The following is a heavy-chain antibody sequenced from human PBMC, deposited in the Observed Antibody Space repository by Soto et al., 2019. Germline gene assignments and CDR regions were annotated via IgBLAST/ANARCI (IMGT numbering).Heavy chain of an antibody. V-gene: IGHV3-23*01. CDR1: GFSFSSNA. CDR3: ATGVVVIYFDY. J-gene: IGHJ4*02. Sequence: PGGSLRLSCAASGFSFSSNAMSWVRQAPGKGLEWVSGISGSGGSTYYADSVKGRFTISRDNSKNTLYLQMNSLRAEDTAVYYCATGVVVIYFDYWGQGTLVTVSS. CDR2: ISGSGGST. D-gene: IGHD3-22*01.